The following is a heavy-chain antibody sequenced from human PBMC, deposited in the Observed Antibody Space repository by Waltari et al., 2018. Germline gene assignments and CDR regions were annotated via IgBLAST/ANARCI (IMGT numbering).Heavy chain of an antibody. Sequence: EVQLVETGGGLIQPGGSLRLSCAASGFTVSSNYMSWVRQAPGKGLEWVSVIYSGGSTYYADSVKGRFTISRDNSKNTLYLQMNSLRAEDTAVYYCARSIAARPHYFDYWGQGTLVTVSS. V-gene: IGHV3-53*02. D-gene: IGHD6-6*01. CDR3: ARSIAARPHYFDY. CDR2: IYSGGST. CDR1: GFTVSSNY. J-gene: IGHJ4*02.